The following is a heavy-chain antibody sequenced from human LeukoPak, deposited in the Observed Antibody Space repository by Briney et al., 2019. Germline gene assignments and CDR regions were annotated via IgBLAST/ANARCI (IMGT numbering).Heavy chain of an antibody. CDR2: IGSGNTIR. V-gene: IGHV3-48*01. Sequence: PGGSLRLSCAASGFTLSGHSLNWIRQAPGKGLEWVSYIGSGNTIRHYADSVKGRFTISRDNADNPLYLEMNSLRVEDTAVYYCGALMTTVSDFDYWGQGTLVTVSS. J-gene: IGHJ4*02. D-gene: IGHD4-17*01. CDR1: GFTLSGHS. CDR3: GALMTTVSDFDY.